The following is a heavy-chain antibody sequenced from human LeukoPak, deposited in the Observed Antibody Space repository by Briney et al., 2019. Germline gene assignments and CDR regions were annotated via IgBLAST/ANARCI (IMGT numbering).Heavy chain of an antibody. CDR2: IYYSGST. Sequence: SETLSLTCTVSGGSISSYYWSWIRQPPGKGPEWIGYIYYSGSTNYNPSLKSRVTISVDTSKNQFSLKLSSVTAADTAVYYCARETYSSSSGDAFDIWGQGTMVTVSS. V-gene: IGHV4-59*01. D-gene: IGHD6-13*01. J-gene: IGHJ3*02. CDR1: GGSISSYY. CDR3: ARETYSSSSGDAFDI.